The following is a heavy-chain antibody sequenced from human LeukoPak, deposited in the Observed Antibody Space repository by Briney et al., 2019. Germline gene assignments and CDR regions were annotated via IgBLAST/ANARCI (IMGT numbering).Heavy chain of an antibody. CDR2: INPNSGGT. Sequence: GASVKVSCKASGYTFTGYYMHWVRQAPGQGLEWMGWINPNSGGTNYAQKFQGRVTMTRDTSISTAYMELSRLRSDDTAVYYCARDRQVVVPAAMVDYWGQGTLVTVSS. CDR3: ARDRQVVVPAAMVDY. D-gene: IGHD2-2*01. V-gene: IGHV1-2*02. J-gene: IGHJ4*02. CDR1: GYTFTGYY.